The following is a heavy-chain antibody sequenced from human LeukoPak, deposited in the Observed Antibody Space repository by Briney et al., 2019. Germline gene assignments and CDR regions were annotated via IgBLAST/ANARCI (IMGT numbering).Heavy chain of an antibody. CDR1: GLIYGTYW. CDR2: IKEDGSEK. CDR3: ARANSYGFHYYYMDV. D-gene: IGHD5-18*01. V-gene: IGHV3-7*03. J-gene: IGHJ6*03. Sequence: GGSLRLSCAASGLIYGTYWMTWVRQAPGKGLEWVANIKEDGSEKFYVDSVKGRFTISRDTAKNSMYLQMNSLRAEDTAVYYCARANSYGFHYYYMDVWGKGTTVTVSS.